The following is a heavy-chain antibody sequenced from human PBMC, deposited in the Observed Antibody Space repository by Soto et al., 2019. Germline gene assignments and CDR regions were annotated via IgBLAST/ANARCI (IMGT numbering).Heavy chain of an antibody. D-gene: IGHD3-10*01. CDR2: LAGAGGST. V-gene: IGHV3-23*01. J-gene: IGHJ6*02. CDR1: GFTFSDCA. CDR3: TAPRDEYGSGVSWFTYGMDI. Sequence: GSLRLSCLASGFTFSDCAMTWVRHVPGRGLEWVASLAGAGGSTYYADSVRGRFTISRDNSPNTLFLQMKRLTVDDTAIYYCTAPRDEYGSGVSWFTYGMDIWGQGTTVTVSS.